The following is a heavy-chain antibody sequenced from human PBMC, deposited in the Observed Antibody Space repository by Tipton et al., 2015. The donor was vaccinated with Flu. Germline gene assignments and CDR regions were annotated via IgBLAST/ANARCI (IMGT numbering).Heavy chain of an antibody. V-gene: IGHV4-4*07. CDR2: IYTSGRT. CDR1: GGSISSYY. CDR3: ARSSPYYYDSSGYPNWFDP. D-gene: IGHD3-22*01. Sequence: TLSLTCTVSGGSISSYYWSWVRQPAGEGLEWIGRIYTSGRTNYNPSLKSRVTMSVETSKNQFSLKLSSVTAADTAVYYCARSSPYYYDSSGYPNWFDPWGQGTLVTVSS. J-gene: IGHJ5*02.